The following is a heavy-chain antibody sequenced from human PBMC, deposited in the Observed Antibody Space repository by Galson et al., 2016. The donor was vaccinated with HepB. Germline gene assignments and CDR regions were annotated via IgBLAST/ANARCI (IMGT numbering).Heavy chain of an antibody. CDR3: ARGVRLSMVRGVMNFYYYGMDV. CDR2: ISAYNGNT. CDR1: GYTFSTYG. V-gene: IGHV1-18*01. J-gene: IGHJ6*02. D-gene: IGHD3-10*01. Sequence: SVKVSCKASGYTFSTYGISWVRQAPGQGLERMGWISAYNGNTNYAQKLQGRVTMTTDTSTSTAYMALRNLNSDDTAVYYCARGVRLSMVRGVMNFYYYGMDVWGQGTTVTVSS.